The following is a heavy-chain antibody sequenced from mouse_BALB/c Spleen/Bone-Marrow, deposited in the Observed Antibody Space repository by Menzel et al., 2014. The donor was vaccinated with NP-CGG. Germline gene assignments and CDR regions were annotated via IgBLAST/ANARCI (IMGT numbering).Heavy chain of an antibody. V-gene: IGHV14-3*02. CDR1: GFNIKDTY. CDR2: IDPANGNT. Sequence: DVKLQESGAELVKPGDSVKLSCTASGFNIKDTYMHWVKQRPEQGLEWIGRIDPANGNTKYDPKFQGKATITADTSSNTAYLQLSSLTSEDTAVYYCAVYDYEGFAYWGQGTLVTVSA. J-gene: IGHJ3*01. CDR3: AVYDYEGFAY. D-gene: IGHD2-4*01.